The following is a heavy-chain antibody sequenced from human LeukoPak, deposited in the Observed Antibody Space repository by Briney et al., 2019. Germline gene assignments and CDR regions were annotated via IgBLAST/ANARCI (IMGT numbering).Heavy chain of an antibody. Sequence: GGSLRLSCAASGFTFSSYGMHWVRQAPGKGLEWVAFIRNDESKKEYADSVKGRFTISRDNSKNTLSLQMTSLRAEDTAVHYCANSMYWGQGTLVTVSS. J-gene: IGHJ4*02. CDR1: GFTFSSYG. CDR3: ANSMY. D-gene: IGHD2/OR15-2a*01. CDR2: IRNDESKK. V-gene: IGHV3-30*02.